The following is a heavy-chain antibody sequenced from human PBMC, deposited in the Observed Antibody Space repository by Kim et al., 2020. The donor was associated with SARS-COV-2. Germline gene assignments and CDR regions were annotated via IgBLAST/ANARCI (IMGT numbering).Heavy chain of an antibody. J-gene: IGHJ6*02. V-gene: IGHV3-30-3*01. Sequence: GGSLRLSCAASGFTFSSYAMHWVRQAPGKGLEWVAVISYDGSNKYYADSVKGRFTISRDNSKNTLYLQMNSLRAEDTAVYYCARDGSQYYDFWSRTYGMDVWGQGTTVTVSS. CDR3: ARDGSQYYDFWSRTYGMDV. D-gene: IGHD3-3*01. CDR2: ISYDGSNK. CDR1: GFTFSSYA.